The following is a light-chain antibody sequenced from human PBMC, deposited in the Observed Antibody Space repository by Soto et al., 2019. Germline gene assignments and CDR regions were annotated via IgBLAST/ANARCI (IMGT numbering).Light chain of an antibody. V-gene: IGKV3-20*01. CDR1: QSVSSSY. CDR2: GAS. Sequence: EIVLTQSPGTLSLSPGERATLSCRASQSVSSSYLAWYQQKPGQAPRLLIYGASSRATGIPDRFSGSGSGTDLTLTISRLETEDFAVYYCQKYGSSPYTFGQGTKLEIK. CDR3: QKYGSSPYT. J-gene: IGKJ2*01.